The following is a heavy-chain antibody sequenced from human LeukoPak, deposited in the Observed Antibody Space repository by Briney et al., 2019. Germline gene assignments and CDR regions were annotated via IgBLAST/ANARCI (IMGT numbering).Heavy chain of an antibody. D-gene: IGHD3-10*02. CDR3: ARELTMIGSAFAI. J-gene: IGHJ3*02. CDR2: IYYSGST. Sequence: SETLSLTCTVSGGSISIYYWSWIRQPPGKGLEWIGYIYYSGSTNYNPSLKSRVTISVDTSKNQFSLKLSSVTAADTAVYYCARELTMIGSAFAIWGQGTMVTVSS. CDR1: GGSISIYY. V-gene: IGHV4-59*01.